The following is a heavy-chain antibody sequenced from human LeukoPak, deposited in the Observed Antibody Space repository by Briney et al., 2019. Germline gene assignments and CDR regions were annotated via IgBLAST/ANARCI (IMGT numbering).Heavy chain of an antibody. Sequence: GGSLRLSCAASGFTFSTFATHWVRLSPGKGLEWVSSITGSGPYMLYADSVKHRFTISRDNTKNLLYLEMNSLRAEDTAMYFCVRDVGAVRGEVYFDYWGQGTLVTVSS. J-gene: IGHJ4*02. CDR1: GFTFSTFA. CDR2: ITGSGPYM. V-gene: IGHV3-21*06. CDR3: VRDVGAVRGEVYFDY. D-gene: IGHD3-10*01.